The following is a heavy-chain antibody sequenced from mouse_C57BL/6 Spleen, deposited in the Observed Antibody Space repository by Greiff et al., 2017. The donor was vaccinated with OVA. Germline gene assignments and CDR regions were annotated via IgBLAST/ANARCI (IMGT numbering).Heavy chain of an antibody. D-gene: IGHD2-4*01. CDR1: GYTFTGYW. CDR3: ARGGIYYDYDRAAWFAY. Sequence: QVQLKQSGAELMKPGASVKLSCKATGYTFTGYWIEWVKQRPGHGLEWIGEILTGSGSTNYNEKFKGKATFTADTSSNTAYMQLSSLTTEDSAIYYCARGGIYYDYDRAAWFAYWGQGTLVTVSA. V-gene: IGHV1-9*01. J-gene: IGHJ3*01. CDR2: ILTGSGST.